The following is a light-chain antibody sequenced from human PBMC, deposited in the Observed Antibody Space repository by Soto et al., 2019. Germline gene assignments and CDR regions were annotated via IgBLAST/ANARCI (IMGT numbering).Light chain of an antibody. CDR2: LGS. V-gene: IGKV2-28*01. Sequence: DIAMTQSPLSLPVTPGEPASISCRSSQSLLHTYGVNYLAWYLQRPGQSPQLLIFLGSNRASGVPERFSGSGSGTDFTLKISSVEAEDVGVYYCMQALETPITFGQGTRLEIK. CDR3: MQALETPIT. CDR1: QSLLHTYGVNY. J-gene: IGKJ5*01.